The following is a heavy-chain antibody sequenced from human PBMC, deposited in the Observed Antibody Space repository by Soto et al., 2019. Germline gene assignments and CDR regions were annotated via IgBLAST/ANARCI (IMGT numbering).Heavy chain of an antibody. CDR1: GYTFTSYG. V-gene: IGHV1-18*04. Sequence: QVQLVQSGAEVKKPGASVKVSCKASGYTFTSYGISWVRQAPGQGLEWMGWISAYNGNTNYAQKLQGRGTMTTDTSTSTAYMELRSLRSDDTAVYYCARNHCSGGSCYYYYYYGMDVWGQGTTVTVSS. CDR3: ARNHCSGGSCYYYYYYGMDV. D-gene: IGHD2-15*01. J-gene: IGHJ6*02. CDR2: ISAYNGNT.